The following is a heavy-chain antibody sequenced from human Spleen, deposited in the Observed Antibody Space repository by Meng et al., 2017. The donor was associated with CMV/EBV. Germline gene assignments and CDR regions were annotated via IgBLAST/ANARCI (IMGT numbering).Heavy chain of an antibody. J-gene: IGHJ4*02. CDR2: ISSSSSYI. CDR3: ARDNSAFFDY. CDR1: GFTFSSYS. Sequence: GESLKISCAASGFTFSSYSMNWVRQAPGKGLEWVSSISSSSSYIYYADSVKGRFTISRDNAKNSLYLQLSTLRAEDTAMYYCARDNSAFFDYWGQGTLVTVSS. V-gene: IGHV3-21*01. D-gene: IGHD4-11*01.